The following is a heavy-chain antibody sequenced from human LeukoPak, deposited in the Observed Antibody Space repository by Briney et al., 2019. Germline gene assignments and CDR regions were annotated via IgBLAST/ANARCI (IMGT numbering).Heavy chain of an antibody. J-gene: IGHJ5*02. CDR1: GGSISSGGYS. D-gene: IGHD5-24*01. CDR3: ARGCRDGYTSNWFDP. CDR2: IYHSGST. V-gene: IGHV4-30-2*05. Sequence: PSETLSLTCAVSGGSISSGGYSWSWIRLPPGKGLEWIGYIYHSGSTYYNPSLKSRVTISVDTSKNQFSLKLSSVTAADTAVYYCARGCRDGYTSNWFDPWGQGTLVTVSS.